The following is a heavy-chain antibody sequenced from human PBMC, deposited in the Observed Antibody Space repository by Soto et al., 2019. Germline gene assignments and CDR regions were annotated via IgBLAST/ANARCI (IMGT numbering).Heavy chain of an antibody. CDR1: GYTFTSHV. V-gene: IGHV1-3*01. CDR2: INAGNGNT. Sequence: GASVKVSCKASGYTFTSHVMHWVRQAPGQRLEWMGWINAGNGNTKYSQKFQGRVTLTRDTSASTAYMELSSLRSEDTAVYYCASCPQNCITSSPCCLFFDYWGQGTLVTVSS. J-gene: IGHJ4*02. CDR3: ASCPQNCITSSPCCLFFDY. D-gene: IGHD3-10*01.